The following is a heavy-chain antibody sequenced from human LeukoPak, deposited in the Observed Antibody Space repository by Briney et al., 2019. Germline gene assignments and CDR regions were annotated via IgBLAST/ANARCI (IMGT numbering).Heavy chain of an antibody. CDR1: DGSITNYD. D-gene: IGHD2-2*02. V-gene: IGHV4-59*08. CDR3: ARHAKLGYCSSTSCYTKAFDI. CDR2: VHYSGTA. Sequence: SETLSLTCTVSDGSITNYDWSWVRQPPGKGLEFIGHVHYSGTANYNPSLRSRVTISIDTSKKHFFLKLKSVTAADTAVYCCARHAKLGYCSSTSCYTKAFDIWGQGTMVTVSS. J-gene: IGHJ3*02.